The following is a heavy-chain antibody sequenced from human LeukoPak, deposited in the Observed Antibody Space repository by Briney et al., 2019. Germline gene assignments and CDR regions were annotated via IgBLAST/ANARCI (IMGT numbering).Heavy chain of an antibody. D-gene: IGHD6-19*01. Sequence: SQTLSLTCAVSGGSISSGGYSWSWIRQPPGKGLEWIGYIYHSGSTYYNPSLKSRVTIPVDRSKNQFSLKLSSVTAADTAVYYCARDSYSSGWYIGDYWGQGTLVTVSS. J-gene: IGHJ4*02. CDR2: IYHSGST. CDR1: GGSISSGGYS. CDR3: ARDSYSSGWYIGDY. V-gene: IGHV4-30-2*01.